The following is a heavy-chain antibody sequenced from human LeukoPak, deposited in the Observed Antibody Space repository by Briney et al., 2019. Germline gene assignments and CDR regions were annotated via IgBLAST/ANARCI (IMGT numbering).Heavy chain of an antibody. V-gene: IGHV3-72*01. CDR1: GFTFSDHY. CDR2: TRNKANSNTT. CDR3: ARESNGVFDY. Sequence: GESLRLSCAASGFTFSDHYMDWVRQAPGKGLEWVGRTRNKANSNTTEYAASVKGRFTISRDDSKNSLYLQMNSLKTEDTAVYYCARESNGVFDYWGQGTLVTVSS. J-gene: IGHJ4*02. D-gene: IGHD2-8*01.